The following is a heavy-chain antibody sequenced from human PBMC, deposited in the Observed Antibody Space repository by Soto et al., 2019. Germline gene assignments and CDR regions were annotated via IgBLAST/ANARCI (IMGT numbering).Heavy chain of an antibody. CDR1: GYPFTSYG. CDR2: ISAYNGNT. J-gene: IGHJ6*02. D-gene: IGHD6-13*01. V-gene: IGHV1-18*01. CDR3: ARDDTSRSWDYYYYYGMDV. Sequence: QVQLVQSGAEVKKPGASVQVSCKASGYPFTSYGITWVRQAPGQGVEWMGWISAYNGNTNYAQKLQGRVTMTTDTSTSTAYMELRSLGSDDTAVYYGARDDTSRSWDYYYYYGMDVWGQGTTVTVSS.